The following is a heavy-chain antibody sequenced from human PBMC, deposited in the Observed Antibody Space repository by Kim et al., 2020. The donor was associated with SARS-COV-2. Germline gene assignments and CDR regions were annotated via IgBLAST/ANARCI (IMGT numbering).Heavy chain of an antibody. D-gene: IGHD6-13*01. V-gene: IGHV3-33*01. CDR3: ARKMIAAVGTVSGPRYYGMDV. CDR2: IWYDGSNK. J-gene: IGHJ6*02. Sequence: GGSLRLSCAASGFTFSSYGMHWVRQAPGKGLEWVAVIWYDGSNKYYADSVKGRFTISRDNSKNTLYLQMNSLRAEDTAVYYCARKMIAAVGTVSGPRYYGMDVWGQGTTVTVSS. CDR1: GFTFSSYG.